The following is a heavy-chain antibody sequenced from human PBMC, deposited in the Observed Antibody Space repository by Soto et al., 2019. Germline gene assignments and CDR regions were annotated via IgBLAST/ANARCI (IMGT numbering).Heavy chain of an antibody. CDR3: ARGIPYDFWSGYYTAQYYFDY. Sequence: SETLSLTCAVSGGSVSSGGYSWSWIRQPPGKGLEWIGYIYHSGSTYYNPSLKSRVTISVDRSKNQFSLKLSSVTAADTAVYYCARGIPYDFWSGYYTAQYYFDYWGQGALVTVSS. J-gene: IGHJ4*02. D-gene: IGHD3-3*01. CDR2: IYHSGST. CDR1: GGSVSSGGYS. V-gene: IGHV4-30-2*01.